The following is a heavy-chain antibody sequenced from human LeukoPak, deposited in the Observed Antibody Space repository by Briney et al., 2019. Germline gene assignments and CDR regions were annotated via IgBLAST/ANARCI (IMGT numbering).Heavy chain of an antibody. CDR3: EAAGTGFFDY. CDR1: AFTFSSYW. D-gene: IGHD6-13*01. Sequence: SGGSLRLSCAASAFTFSSYWMGWVRQAPGKGLEWVANIKQDGSEKYYVDSVKGRFTISRDNAKNSLYLQMNSLRAEDTALYYCEAAGTGFFDYWGQGTLVTVSS. J-gene: IGHJ4*02. CDR2: IKQDGSEK. V-gene: IGHV3-7*03.